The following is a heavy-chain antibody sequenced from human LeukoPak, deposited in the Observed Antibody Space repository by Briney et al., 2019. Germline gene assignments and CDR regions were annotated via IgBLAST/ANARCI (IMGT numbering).Heavy chain of an antibody. CDR3: ASPADYGDYLDY. Sequence: GASVKVSCKASGSTFTDYYMHWVRQAPGQGLEWMGWINPKSGATKYALKFQGRVTMTRDTSISTVYMELSRLRSDDPAVYYCASPADYGDYLDYWGQGTLVTVSS. CDR2: INPKSGAT. J-gene: IGHJ4*02. CDR1: GSTFTDYY. V-gene: IGHV1-2*02. D-gene: IGHD4-17*01.